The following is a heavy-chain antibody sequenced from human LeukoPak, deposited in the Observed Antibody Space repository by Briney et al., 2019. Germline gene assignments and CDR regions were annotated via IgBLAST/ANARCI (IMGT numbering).Heavy chain of an antibody. D-gene: IGHD1-26*01. CDR3: ARGGPYHQTVGGALDY. J-gene: IGHJ4*02. CDR2: ISGSGGST. CDR1: GFTFSSYF. Sequence: GGSLRLSCAASGFTFSSYFMNWVRQAPGKGLEWVTGISGSGGSTYNADSVKGRFTISRDNSNNTFYLQMNSLRAEDTAVYYCARGGPYHQTVGGALDYWGQGNPVTVSS. V-gene: IGHV3-23*01.